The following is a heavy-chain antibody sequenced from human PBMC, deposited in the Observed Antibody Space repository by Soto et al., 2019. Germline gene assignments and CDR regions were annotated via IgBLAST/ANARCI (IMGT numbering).Heavy chain of an antibody. CDR1: GFTFSSYW. J-gene: IGHJ4*02. D-gene: IGHD3-22*01. CDR2: IKQDGSEK. Sequence: GGSLRLSCAASGFTFSSYWMSWVRQAPGKGLEWVANIKQDGSEKYYVDSVKGRFTISRDNAKNSLYLQMNSLRAEDTAVYYCARVIYYDSSGYYTAYFDYWGQGTLVTVSS. CDR3: ARVIYYDSSGYYTAYFDY. V-gene: IGHV3-7*03.